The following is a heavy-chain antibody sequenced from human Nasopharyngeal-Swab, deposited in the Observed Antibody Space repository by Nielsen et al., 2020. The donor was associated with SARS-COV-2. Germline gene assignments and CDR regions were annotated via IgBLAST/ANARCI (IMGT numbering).Heavy chain of an antibody. CDR3: ARRTTFYGSGSLLHYYYYYGMDV. D-gene: IGHD3-10*01. V-gene: IGHV1-18*01. J-gene: IGHJ6*02. Sequence: GSVKVSCKASGYTFTSYGISWVRQAPGQGLEWMGWISAYNGNTNYAQKLQGRVTMTTDTSTSTAYMELRSLRSDDTAVYYCARRTTFYGSGSLLHYYYYYGMDVWGQGTTVTVSS. CDR1: GYTFTSYG. CDR2: ISAYNGNT.